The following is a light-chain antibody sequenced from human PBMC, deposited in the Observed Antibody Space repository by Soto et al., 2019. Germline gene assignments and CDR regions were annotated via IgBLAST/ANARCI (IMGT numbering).Light chain of an antibody. J-gene: IGKJ2*01. CDR3: MQGSHWPYT. V-gene: IGKV2-30*01. CDR1: QSLVYRDGNTY. Sequence: VVMTQSPMSLPVTLGQPASISCTASQSLVYRDGNTYLNWFHQRPGQPPRRLIYKVSNRDSGVPDRFSGSGSDSDFTLKISRVAAEDVGLYYCMQGSHWPYTFGQGTKLEIK. CDR2: KVS.